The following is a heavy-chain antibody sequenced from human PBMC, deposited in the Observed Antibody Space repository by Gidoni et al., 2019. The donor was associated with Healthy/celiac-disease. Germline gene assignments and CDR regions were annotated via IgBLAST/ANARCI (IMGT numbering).Heavy chain of an antibody. CDR3: ANGVTTSRNFDY. V-gene: IGHV4-34*01. CDR2: INHSGST. J-gene: IGHJ4*02. D-gene: IGHD4-17*01. CDR1: GGSFSGYY. Sequence: QVQLQQWGAGLLKPSETLSLTCAVHGGSFSGYYWRWIRQPPGKGREWIGEINHSGSTNYNPSLKSRVTISVDTSKNQFSLKLSSVTAADTAVYYCANGVTTSRNFDYWGQGTLVTVSS.